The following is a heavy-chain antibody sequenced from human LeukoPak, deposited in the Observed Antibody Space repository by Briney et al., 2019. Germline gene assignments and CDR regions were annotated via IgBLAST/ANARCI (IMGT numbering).Heavy chain of an antibody. Sequence: SETLSLTCTVSGDSINNYYWTWIRQPPGKGLEWIGYIYSTGSTSYNPSLKSRVSISLDTSKNQFSLKLSSVTAADTAVYYCARDRRGRNWFDPWGQGTLVTVSS. CDR3: ARDRRGRNWFDP. V-gene: IGHV4-59*01. D-gene: IGHD3-16*01. J-gene: IGHJ5*02. CDR2: IYSTGST. CDR1: GDSINNYY.